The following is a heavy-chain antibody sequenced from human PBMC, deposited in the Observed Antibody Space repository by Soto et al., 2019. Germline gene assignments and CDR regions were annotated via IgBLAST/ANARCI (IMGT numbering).Heavy chain of an antibody. CDR3: ARVSAYCGGDCYSHLDY. D-gene: IGHD2-21*02. J-gene: IGHJ4*02. V-gene: IGHV1-69*02. Sequence: SVKVSCKASGGTFSSYTISWVRQAPGQGLEWMGRIIPILGIANYAQKFQGRVTITADKSTSTAYMELSSLRSEDTAVYYCARVSAYCGGDCYSHLDYWGQGTLVTVLL. CDR2: IIPILGIA. CDR1: GGTFSSYT.